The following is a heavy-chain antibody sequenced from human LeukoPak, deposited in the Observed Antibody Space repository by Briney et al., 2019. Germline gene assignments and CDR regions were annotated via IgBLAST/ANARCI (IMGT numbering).Heavy chain of an antibody. Sequence: SETLSLTCTVSGGSISSSSYYWGWIRQPPGKGLEWIGSIYYSGSTYYNPSLKSRVTMSLDTSINRFSLKLSSVTAADTAVYYCARLRLRFKNKSETTSYEAVDIWGQGTVVTVSS. V-gene: IGHV4-39*07. CDR1: GGSISSSSYY. CDR2: IYYSGST. CDR3: ARLRLRFKNKSETTSYEAVDI. D-gene: IGHD2/OR15-2a*01. J-gene: IGHJ3*02.